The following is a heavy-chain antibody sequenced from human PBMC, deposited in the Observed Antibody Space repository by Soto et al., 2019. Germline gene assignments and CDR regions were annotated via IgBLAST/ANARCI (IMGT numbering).Heavy chain of an antibody. CDR3: ARAPDYDFWSGYSHFDY. Sequence: SETLSLTCTVSGGSISSYYWSWIRQPPGKGLEWIGYIYYSGSTNYNPSLKSRVTISVDTSKNQFSLKLSSVTAADTAVYYCARAPDYDFWSGYSHFDYWGQGTLVTVSS. CDR1: GGSISSYY. V-gene: IGHV4-59*01. D-gene: IGHD3-3*01. J-gene: IGHJ4*02. CDR2: IYYSGST.